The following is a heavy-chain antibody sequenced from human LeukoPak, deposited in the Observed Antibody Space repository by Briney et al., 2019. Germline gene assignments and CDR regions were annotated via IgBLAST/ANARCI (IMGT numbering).Heavy chain of an antibody. J-gene: IGHJ4*02. CDR1: GFTFSSYE. CDR3: ARDGYSSGWYGLDY. D-gene: IGHD6-19*01. CDR2: INSDGSST. Sequence: PGGSLRLSCAASGFTFSSYEMNWVRQAPGKGLVWVSRINSDGSSTSYADSVRGRFTISRDNAKNTLYLQMNSLRAEDTAVYYCARDGYSSGWYGLDYWGQGTLVTVSS. V-gene: IGHV3-74*01.